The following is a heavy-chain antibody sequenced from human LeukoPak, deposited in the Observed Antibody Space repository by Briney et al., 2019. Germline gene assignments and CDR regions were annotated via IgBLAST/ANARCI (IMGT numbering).Heavy chain of an antibody. V-gene: IGHV3-23*01. D-gene: IGHD3-10*01. CDR3: ARNHALLWFREETGY. J-gene: IGHJ4*02. CDR1: GFTFSSYG. CDR2: ISGSGGST. Sequence: GGTLRLSCAASGFTFSSYGMSWVRQAPGKGLEWVSAISGSGGSTYYADSVKGRFTIPRDNSKNTLYLQMNSLRAEDTAVYYCARNHALLWFREETGYWGQGTLVTVSS.